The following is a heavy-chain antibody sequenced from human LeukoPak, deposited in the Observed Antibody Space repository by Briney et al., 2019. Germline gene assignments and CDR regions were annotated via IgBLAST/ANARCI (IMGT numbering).Heavy chain of an antibody. J-gene: IGHJ4*02. CDR2: INHSGST. CDR3: ARGRPAHLHSGSYHDY. CDR1: GGSFSGYY. V-gene: IGHV4-34*01. Sequence: SETLSLTCAVYGGSFSGYYWSWIRQPPGKGLEWIGEINHSGSTNYNPSLKSRVTISVDTSKNQFSLKLSSVTAADTAVYYCARGRPAHLHSGSYHDYWGQGTLVTVSS. D-gene: IGHD1-26*01.